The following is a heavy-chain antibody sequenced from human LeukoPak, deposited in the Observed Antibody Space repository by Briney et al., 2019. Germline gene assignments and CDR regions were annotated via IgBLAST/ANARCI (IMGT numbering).Heavy chain of an antibody. CDR1: GYPFTTYT. CDR3: ARYIGGSGWC. V-gene: IGHV1-2*06. CDR2: IDVNSGDT. Sequence: VSVKVSCKASGYPFTTYTLNWVRQAPGQGLEWMGRIDVNSGDTYLAQKFQGRVTLTRDTSISTDYLELSSLNSDDSAVYYCARYIGGSGWCWGQGALVTVSS. D-gene: IGHD3-16*01. J-gene: IGHJ4*02.